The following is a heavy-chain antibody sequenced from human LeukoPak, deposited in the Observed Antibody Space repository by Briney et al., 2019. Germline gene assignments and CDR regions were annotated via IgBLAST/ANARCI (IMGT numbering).Heavy chain of an antibody. D-gene: IGHD3-3*01. J-gene: IGHJ6*02. CDR2: ISSSSSYI. CDR1: GFTFSSYS. V-gene: IGHV3-21*01. Sequence: GGSLRLSCAASGFTFSSYSMNWVRQAPGKGLEWVSSISSSSSYIYYADSVKGRFTISRDNAKNSLYLQINSLRAEDTAVYYCARDLGLTIFGVVIKSHYYYGMDVWGQGTTATVSS. CDR3: ARDLGLTIFGVVIKSHYYYGMDV.